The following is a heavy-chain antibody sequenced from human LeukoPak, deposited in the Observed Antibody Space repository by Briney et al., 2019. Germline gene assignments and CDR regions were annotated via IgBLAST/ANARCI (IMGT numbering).Heavy chain of an antibody. CDR1: GFTFSSYS. Sequence: PGGSLRLSCAASGFTFSSYSMNWVRQAPGKGLEWVSYISSSSSTIYYADSVKGRFTISRDNAKNSLYLQMNSLRAEDTAVYYCARDPGRRITMVRGHFDYWGQGTLVTVSS. CDR3: ARDPGRRITMVRGHFDY. D-gene: IGHD3-10*01. V-gene: IGHV3-48*01. CDR2: ISSSSSTI. J-gene: IGHJ4*02.